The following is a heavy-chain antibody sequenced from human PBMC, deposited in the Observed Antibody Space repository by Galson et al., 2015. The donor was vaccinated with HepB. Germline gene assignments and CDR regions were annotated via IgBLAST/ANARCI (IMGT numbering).Heavy chain of an antibody. D-gene: IGHD3-3*01. CDR2: IDPSDSYT. CDR3: ARLSGFWSGYYAWYPDL. Sequence: QSGAEVKKPGESLRISCKGSGYSFTSYWISWVHQMPGKGLEWMGRIDPSDSYTNYSPSFQGHVTISADKSISTAYLQWSSLKASDTAMYYCARLSGFWSGYYAWYPDLWGRGTLVTVSS. J-gene: IGHJ2*01. V-gene: IGHV5-10-1*01. CDR1: GYSFTSYW.